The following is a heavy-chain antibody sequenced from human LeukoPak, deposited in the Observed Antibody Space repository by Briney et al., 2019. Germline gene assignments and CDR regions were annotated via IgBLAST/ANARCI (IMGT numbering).Heavy chain of an antibody. Sequence: PSQTLSLSCTVSGGSISSGGYYWSWIRQHPGQGLEWIGYIYYSGSTYYNPSLKSRVTISVDTSKNQFSLKLSSVTAADTAVYYCARASYCDGGCGEDFDYWGQGTLVTVSS. J-gene: IGHJ4*02. D-gene: IGHD2-21*02. CDR1: GGSISSGGYY. CDR2: IYYSGST. CDR3: ARASYCDGGCGEDFDY. V-gene: IGHV4-31*03.